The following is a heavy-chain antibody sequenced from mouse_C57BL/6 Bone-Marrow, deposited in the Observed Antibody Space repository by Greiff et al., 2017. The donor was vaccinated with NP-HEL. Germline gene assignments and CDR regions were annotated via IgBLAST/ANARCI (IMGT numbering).Heavy chain of an antibody. CDR1: GFSLTSYG. Sequence: VQLQQSGPGLVQPSQSLSITCTVSGFSLTSYGVHWVRQSPGQGLEWLGVIWRGGSTDYNAAFMSRLSITKDNSKSQVFFKMNSLQADDTAIYYCAKRGGLLHWYFDVWGTGTTVTVSS. D-gene: IGHD2-3*01. CDR2: IWRGGST. CDR3: AKRGGLLHWYFDV. V-gene: IGHV2-5*01. J-gene: IGHJ1*03.